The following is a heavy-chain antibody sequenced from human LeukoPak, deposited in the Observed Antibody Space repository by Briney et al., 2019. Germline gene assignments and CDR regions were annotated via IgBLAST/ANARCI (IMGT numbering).Heavy chain of an antibody. D-gene: IGHD3-22*01. CDR3: ARDAPSLYYDSSGYSPDY. J-gene: IGHJ4*02. Sequence: ASVKVSCKASGYTFTSYGISWVRQAPGQGLEWMGWISAYNGNTNYAQKLQGRVTMTTDTSTSTAYMELRSLRSDDTAVYYCARDAPSLYYDSSGYSPDYWGQGTLVSVSS. CDR1: GYTFTSYG. V-gene: IGHV1-18*01. CDR2: ISAYNGNT.